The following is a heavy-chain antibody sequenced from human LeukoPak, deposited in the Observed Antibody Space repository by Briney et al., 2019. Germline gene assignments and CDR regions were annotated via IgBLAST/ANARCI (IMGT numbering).Heavy chain of an antibody. CDR1: GFTFSSYG. Sequence: TGGSLRLSCAASGFTFSSYGMHWVRQAPGKGLEWVAVISYDGSNKYYADSVKGRFTISRDNFKNTLYLQMNSLRAEDTAVYYRAKGAYGSGRILNYFDYWGQGTLVTVSS. J-gene: IGHJ4*02. CDR3: AKGAYGSGRILNYFDY. CDR2: ISYDGSNK. V-gene: IGHV3-30*18. D-gene: IGHD3-10*01.